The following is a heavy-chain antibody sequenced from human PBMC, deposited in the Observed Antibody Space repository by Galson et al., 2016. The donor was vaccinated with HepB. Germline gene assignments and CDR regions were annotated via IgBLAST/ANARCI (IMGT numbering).Heavy chain of an antibody. J-gene: IGHJ6*03. CDR1: GFTFSNNG. V-gene: IGHV3-33*01. Sequence: SLRLSCAASGFTFSNNGMHWVRQAPGKGLEWVAVIWYDGGNKYYADSVKGRFTISRDNSKNTLYLQMNRLRAEDTAVYYCARDGYVWGSYRPSRYYHYYMDVWGKGTTVTVSS. D-gene: IGHD3-16*02. CDR3: ARDGYVWGSYRPSRYYHYYMDV. CDR2: IWYDGGNK.